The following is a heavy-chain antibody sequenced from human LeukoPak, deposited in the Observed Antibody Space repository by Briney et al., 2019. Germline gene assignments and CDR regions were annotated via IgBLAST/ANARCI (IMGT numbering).Heavy chain of an antibody. CDR3: ARTTEGYCRGRSCYSYYYYMDV. Sequence: SETLSLTCTVSGGSISSYYWSWIRQPPGKGLERIGYIYYSGSTYYNPSLKSRVTISVDTSKNQFSLKLSFVTAADTAVYYCARTTEGYCRGRSCYSYYYYMDVWGKGTTVTVSS. CDR2: IYYSGST. CDR1: GGSISSYY. V-gene: IGHV4-59*01. D-gene: IGHD2-15*01. J-gene: IGHJ6*03.